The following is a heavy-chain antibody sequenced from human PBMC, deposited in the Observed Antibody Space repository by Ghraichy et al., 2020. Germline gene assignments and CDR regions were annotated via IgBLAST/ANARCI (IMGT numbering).Heavy chain of an antibody. J-gene: IGHJ4*02. CDR3: ARDRYGDYFDY. CDR1: GGSISSYY. V-gene: IGHV4-59*01. D-gene: IGHD4-17*01. Sequence: SQTLSLTCTVSGGSISSYYWSWIRQPPGKGLEWIGYIYYSGSTNYNPSLKSRVTISVDTSKNQFSLKLSSVTAADTAVYYCARDRYGDYFDYWGQGTLVTVSS. CDR2: IYYSGST.